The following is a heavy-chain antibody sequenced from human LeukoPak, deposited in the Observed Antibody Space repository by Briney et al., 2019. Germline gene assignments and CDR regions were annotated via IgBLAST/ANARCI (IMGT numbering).Heavy chain of an antibody. Sequence: PSETLSLTCAVSGYSISSGYYWGWIRQPPGQGLEWIGSIYHSGSTYYNPSLKSRVTIPVDTSKNQFSLKLSSVTAADTAVYYCARLARYSYGYYFDYWGQGTLVSVSS. V-gene: IGHV4-38-2*01. CDR2: IYHSGST. D-gene: IGHD5-18*01. CDR1: GYSISSGYY. J-gene: IGHJ4*02. CDR3: ARLARYSYGYYFDY.